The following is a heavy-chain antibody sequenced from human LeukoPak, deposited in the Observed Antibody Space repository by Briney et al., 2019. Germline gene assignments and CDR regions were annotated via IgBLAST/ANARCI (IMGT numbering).Heavy chain of an antibody. CDR2: IKQDGSEK. CDR1: GFTFSSYW. Sequence: GGSLRLSCAASGFTFSSYWMSWVRQAPGKGLEWVANIKQDGSEKYYVDSVKGRFTISRDNAKNSLYLQMNSLRAEDTAVYYCARTTSGPLWYYYYGMDVWGQGTTVTVSS. CDR3: ARTTSGPLWYYYYGMDV. J-gene: IGHJ6*02. D-gene: IGHD6-19*01. V-gene: IGHV3-7*01.